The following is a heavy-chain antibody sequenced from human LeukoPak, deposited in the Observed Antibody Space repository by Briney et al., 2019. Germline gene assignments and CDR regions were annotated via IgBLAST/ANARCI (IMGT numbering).Heavy chain of an antibody. CDR3: AKVRYSGYYAPSYYFYY. D-gene: IGHD5-12*01. CDR1: GFTFSSYG. V-gene: IGHV3-30*18. CDR2: ISNDGSNK. Sequence: GGSLRLSCAASGFTFSSYGMHWVRQAPGKGLGWVAVISNDGSNKYYADSVKGRFTISRDNSKNTLYLQMNSPRAEDTAVYYCAKVRYSGYYAPSYYFYYWGKGTLVTVSS. J-gene: IGHJ4*02.